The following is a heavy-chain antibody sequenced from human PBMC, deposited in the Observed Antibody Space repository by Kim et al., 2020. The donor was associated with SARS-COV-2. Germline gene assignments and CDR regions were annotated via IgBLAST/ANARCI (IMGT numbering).Heavy chain of an antibody. V-gene: IGHV3-23*01. CDR1: GFTFSSYA. J-gene: IGHJ4*02. Sequence: GGSLRLSCAASGFTFSSYAMSWVRQAPGKGLEWVSAISGSGGSTYYADSVKGRFTISRDNSKNTLYLQMNSLRAEDTAVYYCALGGYDILTGFPILPRIDGDYWGQGTLVTVSS. CDR3: ALGGYDILTGFPILPRIDGDY. D-gene: IGHD3-9*01. CDR2: ISGSGGST.